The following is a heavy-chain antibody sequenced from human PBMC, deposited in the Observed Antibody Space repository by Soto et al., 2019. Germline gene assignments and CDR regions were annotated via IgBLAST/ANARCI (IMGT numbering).Heavy chain of an antibody. J-gene: IGHJ5*02. CDR1: GGTFSSYT. D-gene: IGHD3-10*01. CDR3: AREITIVRGVITNWFDP. V-gene: IGHV1-69*08. CDR2: IIPILGIA. Sequence: QVQLVQSGAEVKKPGSSVKVSCKASGGTFSSYTISWVRQAPGQGLEWMGRIIPILGIANYAQKFQGRVTITADKPTSTAYMELSRLRSEDTAVYYCAREITIVRGVITNWFDPWGQGTLVTVSS.